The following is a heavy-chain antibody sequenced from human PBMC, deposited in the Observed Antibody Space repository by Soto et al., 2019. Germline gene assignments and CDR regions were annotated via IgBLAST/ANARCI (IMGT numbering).Heavy chain of an antibody. CDR2: IYYSGST. V-gene: IGHV4-59*08. J-gene: IGHJ4*02. Sequence: SETLSLTCTVSGGSISSYYWSWIRQPPGKGLEWIGYIYYSGSTNYNPSLKSRVTISVDTSKNQFSLKLSSVTAADTAVYYCARRVGGSSGYYFDYWGQGTLVTVSS. D-gene: IGHD3-22*01. CDR1: GGSISSYY. CDR3: ARRVGGSSGYYFDY.